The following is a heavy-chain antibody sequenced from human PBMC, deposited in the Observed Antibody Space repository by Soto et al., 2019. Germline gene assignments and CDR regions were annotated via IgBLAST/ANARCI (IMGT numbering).Heavy chain of an antibody. CDR3: ARVGTADVDYYYYGMDV. CDR1: GFTFSSYA. V-gene: IGHV3-30-3*01. D-gene: IGHD1-1*01. J-gene: IGHJ6*02. CDR2: ISYDGSNK. Sequence: QVQLVESGGGVVQPGRSLRLSCAASGFTFSSYAMHWVRQAPGKGLEWVAVISYDGSNKYYADSVKGRFTISRDNSKNTLYLQMNSLRAEDTAVCYGARVGTADVDYYYYGMDVWGQGTTVTVSS.